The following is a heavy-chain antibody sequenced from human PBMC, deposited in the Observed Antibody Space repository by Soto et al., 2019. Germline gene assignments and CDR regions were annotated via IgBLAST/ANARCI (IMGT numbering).Heavy chain of an antibody. J-gene: IGHJ4*02. V-gene: IGHV1-69*13. CDR2: VIPIFGTA. CDR3: ARDPTENYYDSSGQPN. D-gene: IGHD3-22*01. Sequence: SVKVSCKASGGTFSSYAISWVRQAPGQGLEWMGGVIPIFGTANYAQKFQGRVTITADEPTSTAYMELSSLRSEDTAVYYCARDPTENYYDSSGQPNWGQGTLVTVYS. CDR1: GGTFSSYA.